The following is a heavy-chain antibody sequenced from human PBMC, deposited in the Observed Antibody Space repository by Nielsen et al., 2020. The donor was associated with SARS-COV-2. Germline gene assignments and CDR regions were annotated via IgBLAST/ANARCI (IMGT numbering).Heavy chain of an antibody. CDR1: GFTFDDYA. V-gene: IGHV3-9*01. J-gene: IGHJ4*02. CDR2: ISWNSGSI. CDR3: AKLGELLHY. D-gene: IGHD1-26*01. Sequence: GGSLRLSCAASGFTFDDYAMHWVRQAPGKGLEWVSGISWNSGSIGYADSVKGRFTISRDNAKNSLYLQMNSLRAEDTALYYCAKLGELLHYWGQGTLVTVSS.